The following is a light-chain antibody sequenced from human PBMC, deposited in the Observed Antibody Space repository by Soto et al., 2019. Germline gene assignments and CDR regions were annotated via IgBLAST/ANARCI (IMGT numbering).Light chain of an antibody. Sequence: EIVLTQSPGTLSLSPGERATLSCRASQSIPSSYLAWYQQKPGQAPRLLIYGASSRATGIPNRFSGSGSGTDFTLTISSLQAEDVAVYYCQQYYSTPLTFGGGTKVDIK. CDR1: QSIPSSY. V-gene: IGKV3-20*01. CDR3: QQYYSTPLT. J-gene: IGKJ4*01. CDR2: GAS.